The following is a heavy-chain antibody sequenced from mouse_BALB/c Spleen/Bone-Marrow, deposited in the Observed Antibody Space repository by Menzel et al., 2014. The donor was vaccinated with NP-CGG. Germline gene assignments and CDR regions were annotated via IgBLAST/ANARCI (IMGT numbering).Heavy chain of an antibody. V-gene: IGHV2-6-1*01. CDR2: IWSDGST. D-gene: IGHD2-1*01. CDR3: ARNGNFFAMDS. CDR1: GFSLTRYG. J-gene: IGHJ4*01. Sequence: QVQLQQSGPGLVAPSQSLSITCTISGFSLTRYGVHWVRQPPGKGLEWLVVIWSDGSTTYNSALKSRLSITKDNSKSQVFLEMNSLQTDDTAMYYCARNGNFFAMDSWGQGTSVTVSS.